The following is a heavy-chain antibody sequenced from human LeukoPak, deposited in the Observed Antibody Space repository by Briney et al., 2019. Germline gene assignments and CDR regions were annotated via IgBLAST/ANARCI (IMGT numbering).Heavy chain of an antibody. CDR2: INTDGSIT. Sequence: GGSLRLSCAASGFTFSSYWMHWVRQAPGKGLVWVSLINTDGSITNNADSVKGRFTISRDNAKNTLYLQMNSLSGEDTAVYYCARALGSSSDFWGQGTLVTVSS. V-gene: IGHV3-74*01. D-gene: IGHD1-26*01. J-gene: IGHJ4*02. CDR1: GFTFSSYW. CDR3: ARALGSSSDF.